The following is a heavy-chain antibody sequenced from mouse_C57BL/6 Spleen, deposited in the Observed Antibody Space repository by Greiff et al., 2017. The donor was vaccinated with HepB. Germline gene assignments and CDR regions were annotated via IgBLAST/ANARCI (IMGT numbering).Heavy chain of an antibody. J-gene: IGHJ2*01. CDR1: GFTFSSYA. CDR3: ARDGLYGNDD. Sequence: EVKLVESGGGLVKPGGSLKLSCAASGFTFSSYAMSWVRQTPEKRLEWVATISDGGSYTYYPDNVKGRFTISRDNAKNNLYLQMSHLKSEDTAMYYCARDGLYGNDDWGKGTTLTVSS. CDR2: ISDGGSYT. V-gene: IGHV5-4*01. D-gene: IGHD2-1*01.